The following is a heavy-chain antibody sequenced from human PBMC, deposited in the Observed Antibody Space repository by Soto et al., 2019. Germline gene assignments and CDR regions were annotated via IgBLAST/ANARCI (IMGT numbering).Heavy chain of an antibody. J-gene: IGHJ6*02. D-gene: IGHD6-19*01. CDR2: INHSGST. CDR3: ARLAVAGTFYYYYGMDV. Sequence: TSETLSLTCAVYGGSFSGYYWSWIRQPPGKGLEWIGEINHSGSTNYNPSLKSRVTISVDTSKNQFSLKLSSVTAADTAVYYCARLAVAGTFYYYYGMDVWGQGTTVTVSS. V-gene: IGHV4-34*01. CDR1: GGSFSGYY.